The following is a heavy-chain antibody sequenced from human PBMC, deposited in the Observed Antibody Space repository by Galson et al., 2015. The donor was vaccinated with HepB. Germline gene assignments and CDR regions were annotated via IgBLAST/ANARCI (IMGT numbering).Heavy chain of an antibody. Sequence: CAISGDSVSSNSAAWNWIRQSPSRGLEWLGRTYYRSKWYNDYAVSVKSRITINPDTSKNQFSLQLNSVTPEDTAVYYCARDHKEQQLVAPTNYYYYGMDVWGQGTTVTVSS. J-gene: IGHJ6*02. V-gene: IGHV6-1*01. CDR1: GDSVSSNSAA. CDR3: ARDHKEQQLVAPTNYYYYGMDV. D-gene: IGHD6-13*01. CDR2: TYYRSKWYN.